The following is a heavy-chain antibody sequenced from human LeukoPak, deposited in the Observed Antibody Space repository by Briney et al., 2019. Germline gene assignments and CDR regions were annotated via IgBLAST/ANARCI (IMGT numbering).Heavy chain of an antibody. CDR3: ARDSAYCGGDCYSTYYFDY. Sequence: PGRSLRLSCAASGFTFSSYAMHWVRQAPGKGLEWVANIREDGTEKNYVDSVKGRFTISRDNAKNSLYLQMNSLRAEDTAVYYCARDSAYCGGDCYSTYYFDYWGQGTLVTVPS. CDR1: GFTFSSYA. V-gene: IGHV3-7*01. J-gene: IGHJ4*02. D-gene: IGHD2-21*02. CDR2: IREDGTEK.